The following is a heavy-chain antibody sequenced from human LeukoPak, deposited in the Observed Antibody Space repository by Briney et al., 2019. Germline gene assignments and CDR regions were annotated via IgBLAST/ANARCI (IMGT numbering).Heavy chain of an antibody. CDR2: IWYDGSNK. Sequence: PGGSLRLSCAASGFTFSSYGMHWVRQAPGKGLEWVAVIWYDGSNKYYADSVKGRFTISRDNSKNTLYLQMNSLRAEDTAVYYCARDIGYCSSTSCSHYYYGMDVWGQGTTVTVSS. CDR3: ARDIGYCSSTSCSHYYYGMDV. D-gene: IGHD2-2*01. CDR1: GFTFSSYG. V-gene: IGHV3-33*01. J-gene: IGHJ6*02.